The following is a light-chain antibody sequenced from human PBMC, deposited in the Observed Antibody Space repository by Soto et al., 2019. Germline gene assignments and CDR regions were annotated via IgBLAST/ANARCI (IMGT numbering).Light chain of an antibody. Sequence: AIRMTQSPSSFSASTGDRVTITCRASHGISSYLAWYQQKPGKAPNLLIYAAATLQRGAPSRFSGSGSGTDFTLTISRLQSEDFATYYCQQYFSYPYTFGQGTKLEI. CDR3: QQYFSYPYT. CDR1: HGISSY. V-gene: IGKV1-8*01. CDR2: AAA. J-gene: IGKJ2*01.